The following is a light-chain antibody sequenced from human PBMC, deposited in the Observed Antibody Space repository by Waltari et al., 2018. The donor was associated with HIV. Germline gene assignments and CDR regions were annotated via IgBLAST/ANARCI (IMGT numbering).Light chain of an antibody. Sequence: QAGLTQPPSVSKDLRQTATLTCTGNSHNVGNQGATWLQHHQGHPPKLLSCRNNNRPSGISERFSASRSRNTASLTITGLQPEDEADYYCSAWDSSLGAWVFGGGTKLTVL. V-gene: IGLV10-54*04. CDR1: SHNVGNQG. CDR2: RNN. CDR3: SAWDSSLGAWV. J-gene: IGLJ3*02.